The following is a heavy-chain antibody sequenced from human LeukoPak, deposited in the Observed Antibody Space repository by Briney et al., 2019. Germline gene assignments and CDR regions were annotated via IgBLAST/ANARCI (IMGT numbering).Heavy chain of an antibody. CDR2: ITWKRETI. CDR3: AKAFPGSTGWQYYFDY. CDR1: GFTFGDYG. J-gene: IGHJ4*02. D-gene: IGHD6-19*01. V-gene: IGHV3-9*01. Sequence: GRSLRLSCAASGFTFGDYGMHWVRQAPGEGLEWVSGITWKRETIGYADSVRGRFTISRDNAKNSLYLQMNSLRPEDTALYYCAKAFPGSTGWQYYFDYWGQGTLVTVSS.